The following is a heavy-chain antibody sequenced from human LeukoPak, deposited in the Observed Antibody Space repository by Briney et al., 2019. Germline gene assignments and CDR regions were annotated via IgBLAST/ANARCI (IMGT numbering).Heavy chain of an antibody. D-gene: IGHD5-24*01. CDR2: IKTDASEK. J-gene: IGHJ4*02. Sequence: PGGSLRLSCETSGFIFSNCWMTCVRQAPGEGREWVANIKTDASEKYYADSVKGRFTTSRDNAKNSLYLQMNSLRAEDTAVYYCARDKEHGYNLFDYWGQGTLVTVSS. V-gene: IGHV3-7*03. CDR3: ARDKEHGYNLFDY. CDR1: GFIFSNCW.